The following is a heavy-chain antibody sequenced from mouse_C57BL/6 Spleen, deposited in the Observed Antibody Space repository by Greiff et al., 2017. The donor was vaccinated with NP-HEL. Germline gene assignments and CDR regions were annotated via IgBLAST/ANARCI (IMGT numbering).Heavy chain of an antibody. Sequence: VQLQQSGAELARPGASVKLSCKASGYTFTSYGISWVKQRTGQGLEWIGEIYPRSGNTYYNEKFKGKATLTADKSSSTAYMELRSLTSEDSAVYFCARRANWERFAYWGQGTLVTVSA. CDR1: GYTFTSYG. V-gene: IGHV1-81*01. CDR3: ARRANWERFAY. J-gene: IGHJ3*01. CDR2: IYPRSGNT. D-gene: IGHD4-1*01.